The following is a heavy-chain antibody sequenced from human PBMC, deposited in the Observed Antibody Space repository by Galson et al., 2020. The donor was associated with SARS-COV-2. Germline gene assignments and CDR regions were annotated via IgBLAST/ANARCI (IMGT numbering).Heavy chain of an antibody. V-gene: IGHV4-38-2*02. CDR3: ARAGGSGRTFDY. CDR1: GHSISRGYY. Sequence: SETLSLTCSVSGHSISRGYYWGWIRQSPGKGLEWIGSIYHSGSTYYSPSLKSPLTISVDTSKNQFSLKLISVTAADTAVYYCARAGGSGRTFDYWGRGTLVTVSS. J-gene: IGHJ4*02. CDR2: IYHSGST. D-gene: IGHD3-10*01.